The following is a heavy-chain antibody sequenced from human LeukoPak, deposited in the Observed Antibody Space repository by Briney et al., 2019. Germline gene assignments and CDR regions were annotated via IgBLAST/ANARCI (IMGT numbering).Heavy chain of an antibody. V-gene: IGHV3-33*06. CDR3: AKDKEQLVEGAFDI. J-gene: IGHJ3*02. CDR1: GFTFSSYG. D-gene: IGHD6-6*01. Sequence: GRSLRLSCAASGFTFSSYGMHWVREAPGKGLEWVAVIWYDGSNKYYADSVKGRFTISRDNSKNTLYLQMNSLRAEDTAVYYCAKDKEQLVEGAFDIWGQGTMVTVSS. CDR2: IWYDGSNK.